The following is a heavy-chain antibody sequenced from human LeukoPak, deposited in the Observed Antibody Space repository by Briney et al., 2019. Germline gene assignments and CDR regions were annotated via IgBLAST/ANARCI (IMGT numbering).Heavy chain of an antibody. Sequence: GGSLRLSCAASGFTFSSYWMSWVRQAPGKGLEWVANIKQDGSEKYYVDSVKGRFTISRDNAKNSLYLQMNSLRAEDTAVYYCVRAPLVATGYYFDYWGQGTLVTVSS. CDR3: VRAPLVATGYYFDY. V-gene: IGHV3-7*01. CDR1: GFTFSSYW. CDR2: IKQDGSEK. D-gene: IGHD5-12*01. J-gene: IGHJ4*02.